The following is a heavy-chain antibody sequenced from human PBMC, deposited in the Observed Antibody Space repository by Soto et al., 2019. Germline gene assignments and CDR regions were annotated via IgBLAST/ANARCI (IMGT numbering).Heavy chain of an antibody. CDR3: ARSYSSSSCFDY. Sequence: GESLKISCKGSGYSFTIYWIAWLRQIPWKGLEWMGMIYPGDSDTRYSPSFQGQVTISADKSITNAYLQWSSLSASDTAMYYCARSYSSSSCFDYWGQGALVTVSS. J-gene: IGHJ4*02. CDR2: IYPGDSDT. D-gene: IGHD6-6*01. V-gene: IGHV5-51*01. CDR1: GYSFTIYW.